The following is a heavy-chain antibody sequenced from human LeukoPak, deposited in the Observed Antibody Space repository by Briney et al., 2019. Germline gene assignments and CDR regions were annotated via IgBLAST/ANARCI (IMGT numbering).Heavy chain of an antibody. D-gene: IGHD5-12*01. CDR2: ISSSSSTI. V-gene: IGHV3-48*01. CDR3: ARRGYSGYDSLLRDLGYYYYMDV. CDR1: GFTFSSYS. Sequence: GGSLRLSCAASGFTFSSYSMNWVRQAPGKGLEWVSYISSSSSTIYYADSVKGRFTISRDNAKNSLYLQMNSLRGEDTAVYYCARRGYSGYDSLLRDLGYYYYMDVWGKGTTVTVSS. J-gene: IGHJ6*03.